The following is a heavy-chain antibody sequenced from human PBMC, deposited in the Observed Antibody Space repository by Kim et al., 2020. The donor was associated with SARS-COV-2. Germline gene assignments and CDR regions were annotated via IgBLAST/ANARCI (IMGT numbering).Heavy chain of an antibody. CDR2: IYYSGST. CDR1: GGSISSSSYY. Sequence: SETLSLTCTVSGGSISSSSYYWGWIRQPPGKGLEWIGSIYYSGSTYYNPSLKSRVTISVDTSKNQFSLKLSSVTAADTAVYYCARRGTTVTTHYPFDYWGQGTLVTVSS. D-gene: IGHD4-17*01. CDR3: ARRGTTVTTHYPFDY. V-gene: IGHV4-39*01. J-gene: IGHJ4*02.